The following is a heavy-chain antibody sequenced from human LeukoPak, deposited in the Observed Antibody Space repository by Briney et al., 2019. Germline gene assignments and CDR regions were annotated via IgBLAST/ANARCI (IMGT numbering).Heavy chain of an antibody. CDR1: GYSFTSYW. CDR3: SRADSSGYYYFDY. Sequence: GESLQISFKGSGYSFTSYWIGWVRQMPGKGLEWMVIIYPGDSDTRYSPSFQGQVTISADKSISTAYLQWSSLKASDTAMYYCSRADSSGYYYFDYWGQGTLVTVSS. D-gene: IGHD3-22*01. V-gene: IGHV5-51*01. CDR2: IYPGDSDT. J-gene: IGHJ4*02.